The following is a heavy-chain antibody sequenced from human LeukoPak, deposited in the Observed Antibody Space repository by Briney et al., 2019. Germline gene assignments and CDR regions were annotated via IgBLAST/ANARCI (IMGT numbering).Heavy chain of an antibody. CDR3: ARGEYDYGEF. CDR1: GFTFIDQY. CDR2: ISYDGSNK. D-gene: IGHD4-17*01. V-gene: IGHV3-30-3*01. J-gene: IGHJ4*02. Sequence: HGGSLRLSCAASGFTFIDQYMHWVRQAPGKGLEWVAVISYDGSNKYYADSVKGRFTISRDNSKNTLYLQMNSLRAEDTAVYYCARGEYDYGEFWGQGTLVTVSS.